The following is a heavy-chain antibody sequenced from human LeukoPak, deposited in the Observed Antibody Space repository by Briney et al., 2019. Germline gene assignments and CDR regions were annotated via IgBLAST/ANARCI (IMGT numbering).Heavy chain of an antibody. CDR2: ISGSGGST. J-gene: IGHJ3*02. D-gene: IGHD3-22*01. V-gene: IGHV3-23*01. Sequence: GGSLRLSCAASGFTFSSYAMSWVRQAPGKGLEWVSAISGSGGSTYYADSVKGRFTISRDNSKNTLYLQMNSLRAEDTAVYYCAKDALTMIVVGDASDAFDIWGQGTMVTVSS. CDR3: AKDALTMIVVGDASDAFDI. CDR1: GFTFSSYA.